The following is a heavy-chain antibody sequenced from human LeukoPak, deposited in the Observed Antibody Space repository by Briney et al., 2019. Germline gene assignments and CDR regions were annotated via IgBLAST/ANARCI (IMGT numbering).Heavy chain of an antibody. Sequence: GGSLRLSCAASGFTVSSNYMSWVRQAPGKGLEWVSVICSGGSTYYADSVKGRFTISRDNSKNTLYLQMNSLRAEDTAVYYCARDPPAYSSGIDAFDIWGQGTMVTVSS. CDR2: ICSGGST. D-gene: IGHD6-19*01. V-gene: IGHV3-53*01. CDR1: GFTVSSNY. CDR3: ARDPPAYSSGIDAFDI. J-gene: IGHJ3*02.